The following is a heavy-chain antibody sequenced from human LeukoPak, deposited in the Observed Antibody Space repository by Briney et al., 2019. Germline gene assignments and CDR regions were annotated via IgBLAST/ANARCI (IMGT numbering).Heavy chain of an antibody. CDR3: ARHSGYSYGLNY. V-gene: IGHV4-39*01. J-gene: IGHJ4*02. Sequence: PSETLSLTCTVSDGSVSSGTYYWGWIRQPPGKGLEWIGSIYYSGSTYYNPSLKSRVTISVDTSKNQFSLKVSSVTAADTAVYYCARHSGYSYGLNYWGQGTLVTVSS. CDR2: IYYSGST. D-gene: IGHD5-18*01. CDR1: DGSVSSGTYY.